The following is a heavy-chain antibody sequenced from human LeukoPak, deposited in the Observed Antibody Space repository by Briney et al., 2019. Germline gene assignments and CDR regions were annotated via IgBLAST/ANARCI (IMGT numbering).Heavy chain of an antibody. CDR3: GTLLSNGPFDY. CDR2: IYPNSGAT. Sequence: ASVKVSCKASGYSFTGYYMHWVRQAPGQGLEWMGYIYPNSGATKYAQKFQGRVTMTRDTSISTAYMELSGLRSDDTAVYYCGTLLSNGPFDYWGQGSLVTVSS. J-gene: IGHJ4*02. CDR1: GYSFTGYY. V-gene: IGHV1-2*02.